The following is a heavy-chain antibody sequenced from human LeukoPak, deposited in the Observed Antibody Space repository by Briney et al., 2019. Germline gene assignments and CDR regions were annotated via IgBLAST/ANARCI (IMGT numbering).Heavy chain of an antibody. CDR1: GFTFSSYA. D-gene: IGHD3-22*01. CDR3: ARRHAYYYDSSGYPYYYGMDV. CDR2: ISYDGSNK. Sequence: GGSLRLSCAASGFTFSSYAMRWVRQAPGKGLEWVAVISYDGSNKYYADSVKGRFTISRDNSKNTLYLQMNSLRAEDTAVYYCARRHAYYYDSSGYPYYYGMDVWGQGTTVTVSS. J-gene: IGHJ6*02. V-gene: IGHV3-30-3*01.